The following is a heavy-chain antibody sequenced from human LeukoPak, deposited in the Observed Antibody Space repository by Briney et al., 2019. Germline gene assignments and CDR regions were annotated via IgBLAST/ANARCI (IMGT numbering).Heavy chain of an antibody. CDR2: IYYSGST. J-gene: IGHJ4*02. CDR3: ATSSSSWGDYFDY. D-gene: IGHD6-13*01. Sequence: SETLSLTCTASGDSISSSSYFWGWIRQPPGKGLEWIGYIYYSGSTNYNPSLKSRVTISVDTSKNQFSLKLSSVTAADTAVYYCATSSSSWGDYFDYWGQGTLVTVSS. V-gene: IGHV4-61*05. CDR1: GDSISSSSYF.